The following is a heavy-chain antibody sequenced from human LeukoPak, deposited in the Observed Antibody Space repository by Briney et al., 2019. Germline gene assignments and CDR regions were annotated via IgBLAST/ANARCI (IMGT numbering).Heavy chain of an antibody. CDR3: ARRATYWYFDL. J-gene: IGHJ2*01. V-gene: IGHV4-61*08. CDR2: IYYSGST. Sequence: SETLSLTCTVSGGSISSGGYYWSWIRQPPGKGLEWIGYIYYSGSTNYNPSLKSRVTISVDTSKNQFSLKLSSVTAADTAVYYCARRATYWYFDLWGRGTLVTVSS. CDR1: GGSISSGGYY. D-gene: IGHD1-26*01.